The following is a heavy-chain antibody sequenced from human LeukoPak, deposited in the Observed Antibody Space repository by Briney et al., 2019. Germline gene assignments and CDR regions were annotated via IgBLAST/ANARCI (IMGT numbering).Heavy chain of an antibody. J-gene: IGHJ3*02. V-gene: IGHV3-21*01. CDR2: ISSSSSYI. Sequence: KAGGSLRLSCAASGFTFSSYRMNWVRQAPGKGLEWVSSISSSSSYIYYADSVKGRFTISRDNAKNSLYLQMNSLRAEDTAVYYCARADYGGNDAFDIWGQGTMVTVSS. D-gene: IGHD4-17*01. CDR3: ARADYGGNDAFDI. CDR1: GFTFSSYR.